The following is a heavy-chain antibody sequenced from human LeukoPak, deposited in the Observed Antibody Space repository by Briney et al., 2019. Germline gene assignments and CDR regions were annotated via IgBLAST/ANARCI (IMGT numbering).Heavy chain of an antibody. CDR3: ARDPDSGLYEGTDY. CDR1: GFTFSNAW. V-gene: IGHV3-30*14. Sequence: GGSLRLSCAASGFTFSNAWMSWVRQAPGKGLEWVAVISYDGSNKYYADSVKGRFTISRDNSKNTLYLQMNSLRVEDTAVYYCARDPDSGLYEGTDYWGQGTLVTVSS. D-gene: IGHD1-26*01. J-gene: IGHJ4*02. CDR2: ISYDGSNK.